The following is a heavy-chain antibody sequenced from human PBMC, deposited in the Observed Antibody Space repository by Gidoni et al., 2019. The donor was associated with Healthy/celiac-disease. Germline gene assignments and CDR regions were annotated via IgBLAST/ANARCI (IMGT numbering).Heavy chain of an antibody. J-gene: IGHJ5*02. D-gene: IGHD6-19*01. CDR3: AKAPYSSGWYWFDP. CDR2: ISGSGGST. CDR1: GCTFSSYA. Sequence: EVQLLESGVGLVRPEGSLIRSCAASGCTFSSYAMSWVRQAPGKGLEWVSAISGSGGSTYYADSVKGRFTISRDNSKNTLYLQMNSLRAEDTAVYYCAKAPYSSGWYWFDPWGQGTLVTVSS. V-gene: IGHV3-23*01.